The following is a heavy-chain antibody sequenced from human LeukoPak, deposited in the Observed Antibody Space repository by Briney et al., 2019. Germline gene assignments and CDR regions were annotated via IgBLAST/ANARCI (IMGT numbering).Heavy chain of an antibody. J-gene: IGHJ4*02. Sequence: GGSLRLSCAVSGFTFSGYWMYWVRQARGQGLVWVSRINSDESSTSYAYSVKGRFTNSRDNAKNTLYLQMNSLRAEDTAVYYCARLRMGYYFDYWGQGALATVSS. CDR1: GFTFSGYW. CDR2: INSDESST. D-gene: IGHD2-2*01. V-gene: IGHV3-74*01. CDR3: ARLRMGYYFDY.